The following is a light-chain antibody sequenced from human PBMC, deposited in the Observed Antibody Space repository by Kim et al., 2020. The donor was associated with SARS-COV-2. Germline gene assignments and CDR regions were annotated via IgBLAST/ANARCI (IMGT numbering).Light chain of an antibody. J-gene: IGLJ2*01. CDR3: CSRDNSGNHVI. CDR1: SLRNYY. CDR2: GKN. V-gene: IGLV3-19*01. Sequence: SSELTQDPAVSVALGQTVRFTCQGDSLRNYYASWYQQKPGQAPILVIYGKNNRPPGIPVRFSASDSGTTASLTITGAQAEDEADYYCCSRDNSGNHVIFG.